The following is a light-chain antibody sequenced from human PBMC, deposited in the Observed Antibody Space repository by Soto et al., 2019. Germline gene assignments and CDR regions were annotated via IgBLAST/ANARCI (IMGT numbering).Light chain of an antibody. CDR3: QQSYSTPDT. J-gene: IGKJ2*01. CDR1: QSISSY. Sequence: DIQMTQSPSSLSASVGDRVTITCRASQSISSYLNWYQQKPGKAPKLLIYAASSLQSGVPSRFSGSESGTDFTLTISSLQPEDFATYYCQQSYSTPDTFGQGTQLEIK. V-gene: IGKV1-39*01. CDR2: AAS.